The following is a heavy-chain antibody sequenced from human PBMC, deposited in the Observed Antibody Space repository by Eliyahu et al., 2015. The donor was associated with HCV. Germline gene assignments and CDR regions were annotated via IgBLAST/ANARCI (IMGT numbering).Heavy chain of an antibody. CDR3: VKDLGGSGRVLGGMDV. V-gene: IGHV3-64D*08. CDR2: ISSNGGST. D-gene: IGHD3-10*01. J-gene: IGHJ6*02. Sequence: EVQLVESGGGXVQPGGSXRLSCSXSGFNXXSYARHWVRLVPGXGLEXVSAISSNGGSTYXADSVKGRFTISRDNSKNTLYLQMSSLRAEDTAVYYCVKDLGGSGRVLGGMDVWGQGTTVTVSS. CDR1: GFNXXSYA.